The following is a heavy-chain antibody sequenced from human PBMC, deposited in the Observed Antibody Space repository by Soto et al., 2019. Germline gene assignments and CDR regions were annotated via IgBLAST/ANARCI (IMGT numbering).Heavy chain of an antibody. Sequence: QVQLVQSGAEVRKPGSSVNVSCKASGTTFSTHGIHWVRQAPGQGLEWMGGFVPMFSSSNYAQKFQGRLSIVADESTNSGYMELNSLRVDDSAIYYCARTGGTYYFDHWGQGTLVTVSS. D-gene: IGHD1-26*01. CDR2: FVPMFSSS. CDR3: ARTGGTYYFDH. V-gene: IGHV1-69*01. CDR1: GTTFSTHG. J-gene: IGHJ4*02.